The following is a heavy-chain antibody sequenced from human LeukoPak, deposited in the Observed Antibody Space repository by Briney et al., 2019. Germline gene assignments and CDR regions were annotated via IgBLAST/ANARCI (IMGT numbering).Heavy chain of an antibody. CDR1: GYTFTGYY. CDR2: INPNSGGT. D-gene: IGHD4-17*01. Sequence: GASVKVSCKASGYTFTGYYMHWVRQAPGQGLEWMGWINPNSGGTNYAQKFQSRVTMARDTSISTAYMELSRLRSDDTAVYYCAKDFLGYGDYVSLMDYWGQGTLVTVSS. CDR3: AKDFLGYGDYVSLMDY. V-gene: IGHV1-2*02. J-gene: IGHJ4*02.